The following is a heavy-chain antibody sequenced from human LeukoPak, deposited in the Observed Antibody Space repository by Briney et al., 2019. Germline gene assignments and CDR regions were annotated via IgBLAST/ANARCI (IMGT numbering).Heavy chain of an antibody. D-gene: IGHD6-19*01. CDR2: IWYDGSNK. CDR3: ARDWAVAGSYYFDY. V-gene: IGHV3-33*01. J-gene: IGHJ4*02. CDR1: GFTFSSYG. Sequence: GGSLRLSCAASGFTFSSYGMHWVRQAPGKELEWVAVIWYDGSNKYYADSVKGRFTISRDNSKNTLYLQMNSLRAEDTAVYYCARDWAVAGSYYFDYWGQGTLVTVSS.